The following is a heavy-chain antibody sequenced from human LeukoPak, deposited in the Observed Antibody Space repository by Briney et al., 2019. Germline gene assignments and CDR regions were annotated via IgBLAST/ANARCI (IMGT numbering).Heavy chain of an antibody. J-gene: IGHJ4*02. D-gene: IGHD5-18*01. Sequence: GGSLRLSCAASGFTFSSYGMHWVRQAPGKGLEWVAVIWYDGSNKYYADSVKGRFTISRDNSKNTLYLQMNSLRAEDTAVYYCAKDPRIQLWLLLKSSFYFDYWGQGTLVTVSS. V-gene: IGHV3-30*02. CDR3: AKDPRIQLWLLLKSSFYFDY. CDR2: IWYDGSNK. CDR1: GFTFSSYG.